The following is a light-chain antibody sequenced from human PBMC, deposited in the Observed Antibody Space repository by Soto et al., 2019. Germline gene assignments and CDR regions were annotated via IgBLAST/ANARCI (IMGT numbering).Light chain of an antibody. Sequence: QLVLTQSSSASASLGSSVKLTCTLSSGHSSYIIAWHQQQPGKAPRYLMKLEGSGSYNKGSGVPDRFSGSSSGVDRYLTISNLQFEDEADYYCETWDSNTRVFGTGTKVTVL. V-gene: IGLV4-60*02. J-gene: IGLJ1*01. CDR1: SGHSSYI. CDR2: LEGSGSY. CDR3: ETWDSNTRV.